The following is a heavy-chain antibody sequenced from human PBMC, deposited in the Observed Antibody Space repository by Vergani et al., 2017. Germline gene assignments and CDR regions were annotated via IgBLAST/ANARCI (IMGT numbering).Heavy chain of an antibody. D-gene: IGHD4-17*01. Sequence: EVQLVESGGGLVQPGGSLRLSCAASGFTFSSYSMNWVRQAPGKGLEWVSYISSISSTIYYADSVKGRFTISRDNAKNSLYLQMNSLRAEDTAAYYCARGQDDYGDCGADGAFDIWGQGTMVTVSS. CDR2: ISSISSTI. CDR1: GFTFSSYS. V-gene: IGHV3-48*01. J-gene: IGHJ3*02. CDR3: ARGQDDYGDCGADGAFDI.